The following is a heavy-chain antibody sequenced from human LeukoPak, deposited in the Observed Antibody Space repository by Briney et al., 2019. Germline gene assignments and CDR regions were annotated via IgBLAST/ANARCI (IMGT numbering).Heavy chain of an antibody. CDR1: GFTVSSNY. Sequence: GGSLRLSCSASGFTVSSNYMSWVRQAPGKGLEWVSVIYSGGSTYYADSVKGRFTISRDNSKNTLYLQMNSLRAEDTAVYYCARARCSGGSCYLGRYYYGMDVWGQGTTVTVSS. CDR2: IYSGGST. J-gene: IGHJ6*02. CDR3: ARARCSGGSCYLGRYYYGMDV. D-gene: IGHD2-15*01. V-gene: IGHV3-53*01.